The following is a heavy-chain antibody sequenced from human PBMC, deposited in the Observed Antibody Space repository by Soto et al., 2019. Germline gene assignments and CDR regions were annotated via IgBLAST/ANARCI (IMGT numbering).Heavy chain of an antibody. CDR1: GGTFSSYT. D-gene: IGHD3-10*01. CDR2: IIPIHGIA. V-gene: IGHV1-69*02. CDR3: ASNMVRGVVDY. Sequence: QVQLVQSGAEVQKPGSSVKVSCKASGGTFSSYTISWVRQAPGQGLEWMGRIIPIHGIANYAQKFQGRVTITADKSTSTAYMELSSLRSEDTAVYYCASNMVRGVVDYWGQGTLVTVSS. J-gene: IGHJ4*02.